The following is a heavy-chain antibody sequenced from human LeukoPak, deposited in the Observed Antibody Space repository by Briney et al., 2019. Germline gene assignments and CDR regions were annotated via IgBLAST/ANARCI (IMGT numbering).Heavy chain of an antibody. V-gene: IGHV1-46*01. CDR3: ARDKLPARASSGYPGDY. CDR1: GYTFTSYY. Sequence: ASVKVSCKASGYTFTSYYMHWVRQAPGQGLEWMGIIKPSGGGTSYAQKFQGRVTTTRDTSTSTVYMELSSLRSEDTAVYYCARDKLPARASSGYPGDYWGQGTLVTVSS. D-gene: IGHD3-22*01. J-gene: IGHJ4*02. CDR2: IKPSGGGT.